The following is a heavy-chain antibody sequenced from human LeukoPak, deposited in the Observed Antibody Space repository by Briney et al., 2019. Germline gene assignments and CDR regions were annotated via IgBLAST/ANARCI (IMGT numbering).Heavy chain of an antibody. CDR2: ISSSGSSI. V-gene: IGHV3-48*04. CDR1: GFTFSSYS. CDR3: ARGYSADY. D-gene: IGHD6-13*01. Sequence: PGGSLRLSCAASGFTFSSYSMNWVRQATGKGLEWVSDISSSGSSIYYADSMKGRFTISRDNAKNSLYLQMNSLRAEDTAVYYCARGYSADYWGQGTLVTVSS. J-gene: IGHJ4*02.